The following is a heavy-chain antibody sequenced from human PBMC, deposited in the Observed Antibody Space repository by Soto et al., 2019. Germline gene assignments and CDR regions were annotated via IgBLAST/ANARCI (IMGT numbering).Heavy chain of an antibody. CDR1: GGSISSGGYY. Sequence: SETLSLTCTVYGGSISSGGYYWSWIRQHPGKGLEWIGYIYYSGSTYYNPSLKSRVTISVDTSKNQFSLKLSSVTAADTAVYYCARDLVGATQDYYSYYGMDVWGQGTTVTVSS. V-gene: IGHV4-31*03. D-gene: IGHD1-26*01. CDR2: IYYSGST. CDR3: ARDLVGATQDYYSYYGMDV. J-gene: IGHJ6*02.